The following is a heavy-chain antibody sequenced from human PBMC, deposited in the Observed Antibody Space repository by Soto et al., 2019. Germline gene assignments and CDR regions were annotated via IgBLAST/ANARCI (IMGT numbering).Heavy chain of an antibody. CDR2: ISYDRGNK. CDR1: GFTFSSYT. J-gene: IGHJ6*02. Sequence: HPGGSLRLSCAASGFTFSSYTMHWVRQAPGKGLEWVAVISYDRGNKYYADSVKGRFTISRDNAKNSLYLQMNSLRAEDTAVYYCARVPIVVVPAATDLGYYYGMDVWGQGTTVTVSS. CDR3: ARVPIVVVPAATDLGYYYGMDV. V-gene: IGHV3-30-3*01. D-gene: IGHD2-2*01.